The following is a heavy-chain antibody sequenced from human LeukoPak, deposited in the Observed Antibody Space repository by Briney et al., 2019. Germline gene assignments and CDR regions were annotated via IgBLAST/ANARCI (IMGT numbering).Heavy chain of an antibody. CDR1: GGSISSSSYY. CDR2: IYYSGNT. Sequence: SETLSLTCTVSGGSISSSSYYWGWIRQPPGKGLEWIGSIYYSGNTYYNPSLKSRVTISVDTSKNQFSLKVTSVTAADTAVYYCARSADFNYVWGSYRPRGDYFDYWGQGTLVTVSS. D-gene: IGHD3-16*02. CDR3: ARSADFNYVWGSYRPRGDYFDY. J-gene: IGHJ4*02. V-gene: IGHV4-39*07.